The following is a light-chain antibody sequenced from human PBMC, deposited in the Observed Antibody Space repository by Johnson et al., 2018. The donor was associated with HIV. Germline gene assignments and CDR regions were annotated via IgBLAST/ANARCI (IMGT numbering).Light chain of an antibody. V-gene: IGLV1-51*02. Sequence: QPVLTQPPSMSAAPGQKVTISCSGSSSNIGNNYVSWYQQLPGTAPKLLIYENNKRPSEIPDRFSGSKSGTSATLGITGLQTGDEAGYYCGTWDSSLSAYVFGTGTKVT. CDR2: ENN. CDR3: GTWDSSLSAYV. CDR1: SSNIGNNY. J-gene: IGLJ1*01.